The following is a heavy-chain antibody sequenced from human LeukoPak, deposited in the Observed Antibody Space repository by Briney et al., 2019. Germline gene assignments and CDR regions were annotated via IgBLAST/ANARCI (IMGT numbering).Heavy chain of an antibody. CDR2: INPNSGGT. Sequence: ASVKVSCKASGYTFTGYYMHWVRQAPGQGLEWMGWINPNSGGTNYAQKFQGRVTMTRDTSISTAYMELSRLRSDDTAVYYCARDGLSIEQWLVHPDYWGQGTLVTVSS. D-gene: IGHD6-19*01. CDR1: GYTFTGYY. CDR3: ARDGLSIEQWLVHPDY. J-gene: IGHJ4*02. V-gene: IGHV1-2*02.